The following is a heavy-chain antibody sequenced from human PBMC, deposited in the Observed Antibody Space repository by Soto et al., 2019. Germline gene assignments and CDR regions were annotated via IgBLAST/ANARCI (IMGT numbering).Heavy chain of an antibody. Sequence: GGSLRLSCAASGFTFSSYAMSWVRQAPGKGLEWVSAISGSGGSTYYADSVKGRFTISRDNSKNTLYLQMNSLRAEDTAVYYCAKVWDNWNYVSYYYYYMDVWGKGTTVTVSS. V-gene: IGHV3-23*01. CDR1: GFTFSSYA. CDR2: ISGSGGST. J-gene: IGHJ6*03. CDR3: AKVWDNWNYVSYYYYYMDV. D-gene: IGHD1-7*01.